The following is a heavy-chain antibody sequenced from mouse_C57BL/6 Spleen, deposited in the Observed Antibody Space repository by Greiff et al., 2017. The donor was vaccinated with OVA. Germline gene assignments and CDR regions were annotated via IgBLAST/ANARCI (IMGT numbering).Heavy chain of an antibody. D-gene: IGHD4-1*01. CDR3: ARGGWDWFAY. Sequence: QVQLQQPGAELVKPGASVKLSCKASGYTFTSYWMQWVKQRPGQGLEWIGEIDPSDSYTNYNQKFKGKATLTVNTSSRTAYMQLNSLTSEDSAVYYCARGGWDWFAYWGQGTLVTVSA. CDR2: IDPSDSYT. J-gene: IGHJ3*01. CDR1: GYTFTSYW. V-gene: IGHV1-50*01.